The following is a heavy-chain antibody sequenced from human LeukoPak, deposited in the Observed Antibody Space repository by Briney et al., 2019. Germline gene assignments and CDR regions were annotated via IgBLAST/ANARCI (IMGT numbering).Heavy chain of an antibody. Sequence: SETLSLTCTVSGGSISSSSYYWGWIRQPPGKGLEWIGSIYYSGSTYYNPSLKSRVTISVDTSKNQFSLKLSSVTAADTAVYYCARRGASGIYYYYMDVWGKGTTVTISS. CDR2: IYYSGST. CDR3: ARRGASGIYYYYMDV. J-gene: IGHJ6*03. D-gene: IGHD3-3*01. CDR1: GGSISSSSYY. V-gene: IGHV4-39*01.